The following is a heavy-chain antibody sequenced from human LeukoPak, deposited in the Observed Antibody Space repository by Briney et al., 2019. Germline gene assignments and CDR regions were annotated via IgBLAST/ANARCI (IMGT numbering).Heavy chain of an antibody. J-gene: IGHJ4*02. D-gene: IGHD3-22*01. CDR2: IYPGDSDT. CDR1: GYSFTSYW. CDR3: ARHRQEYYYDSSGYYLDY. V-gene: IGHV5-51*01. Sequence: GESLKISCKGSGYSFTSYWIGWVRQMPGKGLEWMGIIYPGDSDTRYSPSFQGQVTISADKSISTAYLQWSSLKAWDTAMYYCARHRQEYYYDSSGYYLDYWGQGTLVTVSS.